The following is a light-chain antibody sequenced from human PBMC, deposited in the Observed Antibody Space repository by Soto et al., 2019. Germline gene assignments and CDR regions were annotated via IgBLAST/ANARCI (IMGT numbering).Light chain of an antibody. Sequence: QSVLTQPASVSGSPGQSITISCTGTSSDVGGYNYVSWYQQHPGKAPKLMIYDVSNRPSGVSNRFSGSKSGNTASLTISGLQAEDVSYYYGGQYKLRRTLYVSGPGTKLTVL. CDR1: SSDVGGYNY. CDR2: DVS. CDR3: GQYKLRRTLYV. J-gene: IGLJ1*01. V-gene: IGLV2-14*01.